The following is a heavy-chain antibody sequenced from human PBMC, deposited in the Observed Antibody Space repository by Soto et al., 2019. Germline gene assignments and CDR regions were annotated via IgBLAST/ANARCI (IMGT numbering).Heavy chain of an antibody. CDR2: ISAYNGNT. J-gene: IGHJ6*02. V-gene: IGHV1-18*04. CDR1: GYTFTSYG. Sequence: GASVKVSCKASGYTFTSYGISWVRQAPGQGLEWMGWISAYNGNTNYAQKLQGRVAMTTDTSTSTAYMELRSLRSDDTAVYYCATDRALDRIPAHLAYYYYGMDAWPQGTSLTVSS. D-gene: IGHD6-6*01. CDR3: ATDRALDRIPAHLAYYYYGMDA.